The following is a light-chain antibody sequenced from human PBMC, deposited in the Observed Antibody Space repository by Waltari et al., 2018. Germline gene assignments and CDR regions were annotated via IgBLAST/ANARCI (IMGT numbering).Light chain of an antibody. V-gene: IGKV4-1*01. CDR2: WAS. CDR3: QQYYNTPSVT. CDR1: QRVLYSSNNKNY. Sequence: DIVMTQSPDSLAVSLGERATIDCKSSQRVLYSSNNKNYLAWYQQKPGQPPKLLIYWASTREPGVPDRFSGSGSGTDFTLTISSLQAEDVAVYYCQQYYNTPSVTFGGGTKVEIK. J-gene: IGKJ4*01.